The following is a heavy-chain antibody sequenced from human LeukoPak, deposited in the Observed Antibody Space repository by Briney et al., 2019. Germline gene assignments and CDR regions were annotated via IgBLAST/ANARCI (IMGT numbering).Heavy chain of an antibody. J-gene: IGHJ4*02. Sequence: PGGSLRLSCAASGFDFSSNWMHWVRHAPGKGLEWVANIKPDGATKFYVDSVKGRFTISRDNALNSLYLQMNSLRAEDTAIYYCARSIPYGTTWYGRSDYWGQGTLVTVSS. CDR1: GFDFSSNW. D-gene: IGHD6-13*01. CDR3: ARSIPYGTTWYGRSDY. CDR2: IKPDGATK. V-gene: IGHV3-7*03.